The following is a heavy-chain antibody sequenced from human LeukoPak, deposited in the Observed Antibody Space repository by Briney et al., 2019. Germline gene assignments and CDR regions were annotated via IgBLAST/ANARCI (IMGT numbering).Heavy chain of an antibody. D-gene: IGHD3-3*01. V-gene: IGHV3-48*01. CDR3: ARADYDFWSGYASSYFDY. Sequence: GGSLRLSCAASGFTFSSYSMNWVRQAPGKGLEWVSYISSSSTIYYADSVKGRFTISRDNAKNSLYLQMNSLRAEDTAVYYCARADYDFWSGYASSYFDYWGQGTLVTVSS. CDR2: ISSSSTI. J-gene: IGHJ4*02. CDR1: GFTFSSYS.